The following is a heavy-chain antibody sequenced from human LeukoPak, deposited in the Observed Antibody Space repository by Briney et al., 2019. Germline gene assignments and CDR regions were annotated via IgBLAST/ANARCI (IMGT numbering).Heavy chain of an antibody. D-gene: IGHD2-15*01. CDR3: AKLGIVVVVASRMDV. CDR1: GFTFSNYW. CDR2: ISSSGSTI. J-gene: IGHJ6*04. Sequence: PGGSLRLSCAASGFTFSNYWMNWVRQAPGKGLEWVSYISSSGSTIYYADSVKGRFTISRDNAKNSLYLQMNSLRAEDTAVYYCAKLGIVVVVASRMDVWGKGTTVTVSS. V-gene: IGHV3-48*04.